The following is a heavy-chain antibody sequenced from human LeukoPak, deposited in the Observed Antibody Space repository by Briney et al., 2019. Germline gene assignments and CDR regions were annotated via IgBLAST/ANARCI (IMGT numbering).Heavy chain of an antibody. J-gene: IGHJ4*02. D-gene: IGHD6-13*01. CDR2: ISSSSSYI. V-gene: IGHV3-21*01. CDR3: ARVRAAAGREPLDY. Sequence: GGSLRLSCAVSGFTFSSYSMNWVRQAPGKGLEWVSSISSSSSYIYYADSVKGRFTISRDNAKNSLYLQMNSLRAEDTAVYHCARVRAAAGREPLDYWGQGTLVTVSS. CDR1: GFTFSSYS.